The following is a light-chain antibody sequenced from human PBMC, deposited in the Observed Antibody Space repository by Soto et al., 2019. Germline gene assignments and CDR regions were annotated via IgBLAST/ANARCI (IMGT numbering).Light chain of an antibody. J-gene: IGKJ4*01. CDR1: QSVSSY. V-gene: IGKV3-11*01. Sequence: EIVLTQSPATLSLSPGERATLSCRASQSVSSYLAWYQQKPGQAPRLLIYDASNRATGVPARFSGSGSGTDFTLTISSLQPDDFASYYCQQDNSEPLTFGEGTKVEIK. CDR2: DAS. CDR3: QQDNSEPLT.